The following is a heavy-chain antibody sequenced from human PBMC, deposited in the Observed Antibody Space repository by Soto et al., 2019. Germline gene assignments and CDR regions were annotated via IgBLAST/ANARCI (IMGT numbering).Heavy chain of an antibody. D-gene: IGHD1-7*01. J-gene: IGHJ6*02. Sequence: QVQLVQSGGEVKKPGASVKVSCKASGYTFTTSGVSWVRQAPGQGLEWMGWVSGYNGNTKYEEKFRDRVTMTTDTSTSTAYLELRSLTTDDTAVYSCARAGELPYYYYGMDVWGQGTTVIVSS. CDR3: ARAGELPYYYYGMDV. CDR1: GYTFTTSG. CDR2: VSGYNGNT. V-gene: IGHV1-18*01.